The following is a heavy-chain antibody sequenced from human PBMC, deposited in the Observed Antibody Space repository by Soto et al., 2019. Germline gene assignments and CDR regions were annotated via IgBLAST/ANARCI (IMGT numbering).Heavy chain of an antibody. J-gene: IGHJ6*02. CDR2: ISYDGSNK. CDR3: AKEGGYCSGGSCYLAYYYYGMDV. CDR1: GFTFSSYG. D-gene: IGHD2-15*01. Sequence: GGSLRLSCAASGFTFSSYGMHWVRQAPGKGLEWVAVISYDGSNKYYADSVKGRFTISRDNSKNTLYLQMNSLRAEDTAVYYCAKEGGYCSGGSCYLAYYYYGMDVWGQGTTVTVSS. V-gene: IGHV3-30*18.